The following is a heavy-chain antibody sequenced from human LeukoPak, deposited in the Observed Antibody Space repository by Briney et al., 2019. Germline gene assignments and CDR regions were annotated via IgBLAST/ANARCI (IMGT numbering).Heavy chain of an antibody. CDR1: GFTFSSYA. V-gene: IGHV3-23*01. D-gene: IGHD3-10*01. Sequence: GGSLRLSCAASGFTFSSYAMSWVRQAPGKGLEWVSAISGSGGSTYYADSVEGRFTISRDNSKNTLYLQMNSLRAEDTAVYYCAKAGGYYGSGSYSYNWGQGTLVTVSS. CDR2: ISGSGGST. J-gene: IGHJ4*02. CDR3: AKAGGYYGSGSYSYN.